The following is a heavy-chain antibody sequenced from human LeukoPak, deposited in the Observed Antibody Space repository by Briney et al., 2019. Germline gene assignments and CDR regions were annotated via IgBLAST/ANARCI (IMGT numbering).Heavy chain of an antibody. D-gene: IGHD2-21*02. CDR3: ARDPNPTENWYLDL. Sequence: SETLSLTCTVSGGSISSYYWSWIRQPAGKGLEWIGRIYTSGSTNYNPSLKSRVTMSVDTSKNQFSLKLSSVTAADTAVYYCARDPNPTENWYLDLWGRGTLVTVSS. CDR2: IYTSGST. J-gene: IGHJ2*01. V-gene: IGHV4-4*07. CDR1: GGSISSYY.